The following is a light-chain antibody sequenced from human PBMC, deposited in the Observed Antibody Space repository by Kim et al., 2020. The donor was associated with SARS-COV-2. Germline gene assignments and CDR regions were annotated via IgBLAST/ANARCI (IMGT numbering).Light chain of an antibody. V-gene: IGKV3-11*01. Sequence: PGERATLSCRASQSVSSYLAWYQQKPGPAPRLLIYDASNRATGIPARFSGSGSGTDFTLTISSLEPEDFAVYYCQQRSNWPPIFTFGPGTKVDIK. CDR2: DAS. J-gene: IGKJ3*01. CDR3: QQRSNWPPIFT. CDR1: QSVSSY.